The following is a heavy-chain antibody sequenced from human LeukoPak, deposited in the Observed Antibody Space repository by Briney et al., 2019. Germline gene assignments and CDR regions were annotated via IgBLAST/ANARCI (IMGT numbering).Heavy chain of an antibody. CDR3: AKPSATVTALHFDY. V-gene: IGHV3-74*01. J-gene: IGHJ4*02. D-gene: IGHD4-17*01. CDR1: GFTFSSYW. Sequence: GGSLRLSCAASGFTFSSYWMHWVRQAPGKGLVWVSRINSDGSSTSYADSVKGRFTISRDNSKNTLYLQMNSLRAEDTAVYYCAKPSATVTALHFDYWGQGTLVTVSS. CDR2: INSDGSST.